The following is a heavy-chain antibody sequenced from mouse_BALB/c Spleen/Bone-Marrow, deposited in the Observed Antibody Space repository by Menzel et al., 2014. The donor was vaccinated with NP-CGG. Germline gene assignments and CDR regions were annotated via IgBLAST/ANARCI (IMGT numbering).Heavy chain of an antibody. D-gene: IGHD1-1*01. CDR1: GFTFSSFA. CDR2: ISSGRSTI. CDR3: ARSGSSSGYFDY. V-gene: IGHV5-17*02. Sequence: EVKLVESGGGLVQPGGSRQLSCAASGFTFSSFAMHWVRQAPEKGLEWVAYISSGRSTIYYADTVMGRFTISRDNPKDTLFLQMTSLRSEDTAMYYCARSGSSSGYFDYWGQGTTLTVSS. J-gene: IGHJ2*01.